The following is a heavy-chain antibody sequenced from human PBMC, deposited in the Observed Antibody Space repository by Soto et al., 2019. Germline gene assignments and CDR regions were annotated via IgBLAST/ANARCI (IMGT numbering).Heavy chain of an antibody. CDR2: INAGNGNT. D-gene: IGHD6-19*01. CDR1: GYTFTSYA. Sequence: ASVKVSCKASGYTFTSYAMHWVRQAPGQRLEWMGWINAGNGNTKYSQKFQGRVTITRDTSASTAYMELSSLRSEDTAVYYCARAQVYSSGRRDAFDIWGQGTMVTVSS. CDR3: ARAQVYSSGRRDAFDI. J-gene: IGHJ3*02. V-gene: IGHV1-3*01.